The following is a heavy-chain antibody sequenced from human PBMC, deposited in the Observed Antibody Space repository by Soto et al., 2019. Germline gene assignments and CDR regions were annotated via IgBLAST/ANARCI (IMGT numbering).Heavy chain of an antibody. CDR1: GGYISSNSYY. CDR3: ARHLYYDISPGYLRPYHYYGMDV. CDR2: IYYSGTT. V-gene: IGHV4-39*01. J-gene: IGHJ6*02. Sequence: SVTLSLTSTVSGGYISSNSYYWAWISQPPGKGLEWIGNIYYSGTTYYNPSLKSRVTISVDTSKNQFSLKLSSVTAADTAVYYCARHLYYDISPGYLRPYHYYGMDVWGQGTTVTVSS. D-gene: IGHD3-9*01.